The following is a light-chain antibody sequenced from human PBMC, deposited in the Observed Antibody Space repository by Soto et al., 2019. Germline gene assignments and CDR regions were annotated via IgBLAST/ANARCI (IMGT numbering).Light chain of an antibody. CDR1: QSMSSY. CDR2: GAS. CDR3: LQSYSSYS. Sequence: DIQMTQSPSSLSASVGDRVTITCRASQSMSSYLNWYQQKPGKAPKVLIYGASSLQSGVPSRFSGSGSGTDFTLTISSLQTEDLATYYCLQSYSSYSCGQGTKLEIK. V-gene: IGKV1-39*01. J-gene: IGKJ2*03.